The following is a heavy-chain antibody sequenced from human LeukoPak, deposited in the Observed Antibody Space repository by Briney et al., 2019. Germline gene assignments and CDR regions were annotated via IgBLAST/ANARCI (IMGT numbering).Heavy chain of an antibody. CDR1: GFTFSNYA. D-gene: IGHD5-24*01. Sequence: GGSLRLSCVASGFTFSNYATNWVRQAPGKGLEWVSSISGSGNDPSYADSVKGRFTISRDNFRSTLYLQMNSLRAEDTAVYYCAKQFVDIWGQGTLVTVSS. J-gene: IGHJ5*02. CDR2: ISGSGNDP. V-gene: IGHV3-23*01. CDR3: AKQFVDI.